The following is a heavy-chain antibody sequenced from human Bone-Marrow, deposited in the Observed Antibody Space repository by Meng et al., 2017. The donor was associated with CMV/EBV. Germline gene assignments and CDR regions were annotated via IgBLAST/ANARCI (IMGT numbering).Heavy chain of an antibody. D-gene: IGHD3/OR15-3a*01. J-gene: IGHJ4*03. Sequence: GESLKISCAASGFTVSSNYMSWVRQAPGKELEWVSDIYSGGRTYYADSVKGRFTISRDNSKNTLYLQMNSLRAEDTAVYYCARGLFEETWTATYFDYWGQGTTVTVSS. V-gene: IGHV3-53*01. CDR2: IYSGGRT. CDR3: ARGLFEETWTATYFDY. CDR1: GFTVSSNY.